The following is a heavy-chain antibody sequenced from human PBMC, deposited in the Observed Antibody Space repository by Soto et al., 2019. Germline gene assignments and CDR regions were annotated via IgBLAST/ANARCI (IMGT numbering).Heavy chain of an antibody. J-gene: IGHJ3*02. CDR3: ARDKLVVGVAAAGRPNDAFDI. CDR1: GYTFTSYY. CDR2: INPSGGST. V-gene: IGHV1-46*03. Sequence: GASVKVSCKASGYTFTSYYMHWVRQAPGQGLEWMGIINPSGGSTSYAQKFQGRVTMTRDTSTSTVYMELSSLRSEDTAVYYCARDKLVVGVAAAGRPNDAFDIWGQGTMVTVSS. D-gene: IGHD6-13*01.